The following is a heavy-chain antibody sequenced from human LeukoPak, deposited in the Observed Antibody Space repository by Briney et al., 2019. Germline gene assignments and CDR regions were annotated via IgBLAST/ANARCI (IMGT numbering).Heavy chain of an antibody. CDR3: ARTITVIKRYFDF. CDR1: GGSISRSSFF. V-gene: IGHV4-39*01. J-gene: IGHJ4*02. Sequence: SETLSLTCTVSGGSISRSSFFWGWLRQSPGKGLEWIGSIFYSGTTYYNPSLKSRVTISVDTSKDQFSLKATSVTAADTAVYYCARTITVIKRYFDFWGQGTLVTVSS. CDR2: IFYSGTT. D-gene: IGHD3-22*01.